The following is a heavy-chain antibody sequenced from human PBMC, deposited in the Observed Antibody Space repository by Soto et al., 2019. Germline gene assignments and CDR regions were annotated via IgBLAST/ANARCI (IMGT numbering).Heavy chain of an antibody. J-gene: IGHJ4*02. CDR1: GGSFSGYY. Sequence: SETLSLTCAVYGGSFSGYYWRWIRQPPGKGLEWIGEINHSGSTNYNPSLESRVTMSVDTSKNHFSLRLSSVTTADTAVYYCARDYGGYPTDYWGQGTLVTVSS. V-gene: IGHV4-34*01. CDR2: INHSGST. D-gene: IGHD4-17*01. CDR3: ARDYGGYPTDY.